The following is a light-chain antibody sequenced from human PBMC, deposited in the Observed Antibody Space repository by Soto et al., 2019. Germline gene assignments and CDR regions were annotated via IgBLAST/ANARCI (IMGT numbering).Light chain of an antibody. CDR1: QSISSGY. Sequence: ETVLTQSPGTLSLSPGERATLSCRASQSISSGYLAWYQQRPGQAPRLLISGASNRATGIPDRFSGSGSVTGFTLTISRLEREDFAVYYCQQYGGSPLVTFGGGNKVEIK. J-gene: IGKJ4*01. V-gene: IGKV3-20*01. CDR3: QQYGGSPLVT. CDR2: GAS.